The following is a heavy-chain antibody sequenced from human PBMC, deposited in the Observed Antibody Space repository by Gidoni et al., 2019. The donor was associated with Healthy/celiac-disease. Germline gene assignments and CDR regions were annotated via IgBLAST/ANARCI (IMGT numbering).Heavy chain of an antibody. CDR2: ICHSGST. CDR3: SRVKIVATTQPSDY. V-gene: IGHV4-38-2*01. CDR1: GYSISSSYY. D-gene: IGHD5-12*01. J-gene: IGHJ4*02. Sequence: QVQLQESVPGLVKPSETLCLTCAVSGYSISSSYYWGWIRQPPGKGLEWMGSICHSGSTYYNPSLKSRVTIAVDTSKTQFSLKLSSVTAADTAVYYCSRVKIVATTQPSDYWGQGTLVTVSS.